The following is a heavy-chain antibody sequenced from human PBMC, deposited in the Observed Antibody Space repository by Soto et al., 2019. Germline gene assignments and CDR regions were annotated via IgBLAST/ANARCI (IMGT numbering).Heavy chain of an antibody. J-gene: IGHJ4*02. CDR2: MNPNTGNS. CDR3: ARRAETNGWNGFGADKYYFDF. Sequence: SVKVSCKSSGYTLTRYDIYWVRQATGQGLEWMGWMNPNTGNSAYAQKFQGRVTVTSDTSINTVHMELNSLRSEDTAVYYCARRAETNGWNGFGADKYYFDFWGQGTLVTVSS. CDR1: GYTLTRYD. D-gene: IGHD1-1*01. V-gene: IGHV1-8*01.